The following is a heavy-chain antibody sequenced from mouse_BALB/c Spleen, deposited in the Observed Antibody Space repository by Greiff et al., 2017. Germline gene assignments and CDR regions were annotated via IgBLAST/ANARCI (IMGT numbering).Heavy chain of an antibody. CDR2: ISYSGST. CDR1: GDSITSGY. Sequence: EVKLMESGPSLVKPSQTLSLTCSVTGDSITSGYWNWIRKFPGNKLEYMGYISYSGSTYYNPSLKSRISITRDTSKNQYYLQLNSVTTEDTATYYCARPYGNYDYYAMDYWGQGTSVTVSS. V-gene: IGHV3-8*02. D-gene: IGHD2-1*01. CDR3: ARPYGNYDYYAMDY. J-gene: IGHJ4*01.